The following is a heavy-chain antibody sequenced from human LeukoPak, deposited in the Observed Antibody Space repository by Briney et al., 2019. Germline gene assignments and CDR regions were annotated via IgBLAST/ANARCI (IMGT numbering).Heavy chain of an antibody. CDR3: ASNWNYGGFDY. V-gene: IGHV3-7*01. Sequence: GGSLRLSCAASGFTFSSYWMSWVRQAPAKGLEWVANIKQDGSEKYYVDSVKGRFTISRDNAKNSLYLQMNSLRAEDTAVYYCASNWNYGGFDYWGQGTLVTVSS. J-gene: IGHJ4*02. D-gene: IGHD1-7*01. CDR1: GFTFSSYW. CDR2: IKQDGSEK.